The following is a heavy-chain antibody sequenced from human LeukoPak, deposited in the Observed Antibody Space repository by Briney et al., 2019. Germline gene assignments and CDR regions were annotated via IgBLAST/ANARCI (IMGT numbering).Heavy chain of an antibody. J-gene: IGHJ4*02. CDR2: IIPILGIA. CDR3: AVAVEMAKSDY. V-gene: IGHV1-69*04. CDR1: GGTFSSYA. D-gene: IGHD5-12*01. Sequence: SVKVSCKASGGTFSSYAISWVRQAPGQGLEWMGRIIPILGIASYAQKFQGRVTITADKSTSTAYMELSSLRSEDTAVYYCAVAVEMAKSDYWGQGTLVTVSS.